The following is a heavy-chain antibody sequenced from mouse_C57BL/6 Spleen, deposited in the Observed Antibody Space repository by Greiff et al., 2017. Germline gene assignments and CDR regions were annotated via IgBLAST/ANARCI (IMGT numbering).Heavy chain of an antibody. V-gene: IGHV5-9*01. Sequence: EVQLVESGGGLVKPGGSLKLSCAASGFTFSSYTMSWVRQTPEKRLEWVATISGGGGNTYYPDSVKGRFTISRDNAKNTLYLQMSSLRSEDTALYYCARGWDGDFDYWGQGTTLTVSS. CDR3: ARGWDGDFDY. J-gene: IGHJ2*01. CDR1: GFTFSSYT. D-gene: IGHD4-1*01. CDR2: ISGGGGNT.